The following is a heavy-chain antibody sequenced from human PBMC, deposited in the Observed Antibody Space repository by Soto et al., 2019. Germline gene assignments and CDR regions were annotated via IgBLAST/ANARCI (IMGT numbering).Heavy chain of an antibody. CDR1: GGSISSYY. CDR3: AYSTGWSVSDY. V-gene: IGHV4-59*01. D-gene: IGHD6-19*01. J-gene: IGHJ4*02. Sequence: SETLSLTCTVSGGSISSYYWSWIRQPPGKGLEWIGYIYYSGSTNYNPSLKSRVTISVDTSKNQISLKLSSVTAADTAVYYCAYSTGWSVSDYWGQGTLVTVSS. CDR2: IYYSGST.